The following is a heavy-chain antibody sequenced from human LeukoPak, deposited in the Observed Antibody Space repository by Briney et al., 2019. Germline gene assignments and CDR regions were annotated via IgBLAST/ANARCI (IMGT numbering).Heavy chain of an antibody. Sequence: GGSLRLSCAASGFTFSSYEMNWVRQAPGKGLEWVSYISSSGSTIYYADSVKGRFTISRDNAKNSLYLQMNSLRAEDTALYYCARGPTPIPPIAVADVWGKGTTVTVSS. CDR1: GFTFSSYE. CDR2: ISSSGSTI. D-gene: IGHD6-19*01. V-gene: IGHV3-48*03. J-gene: IGHJ6*04. CDR3: ARGPTPIPPIAVADV.